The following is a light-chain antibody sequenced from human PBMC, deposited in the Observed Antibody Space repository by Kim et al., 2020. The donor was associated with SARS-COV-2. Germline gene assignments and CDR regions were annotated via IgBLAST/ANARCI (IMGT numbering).Light chain of an antibody. CDR1: ELRDHC. Sequence: SYELTQPPSVSVSPGQTASITCSGDELRDHCVCWYQQKPGQSPVLVIYHDTKRPSGIPERFSGSSSGNTATLTISGTQAMDEADYYCQAWGSSSVFGGGTQLTVL. CDR3: QAWGSSSV. CDR2: HDT. J-gene: IGLJ2*01. V-gene: IGLV3-1*01.